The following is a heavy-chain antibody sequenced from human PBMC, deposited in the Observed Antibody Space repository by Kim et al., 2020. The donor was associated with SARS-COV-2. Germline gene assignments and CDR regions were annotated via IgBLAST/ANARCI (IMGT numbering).Heavy chain of an antibody. CDR1: GGSISSSSYY. CDR3: ASLGGWFGTPDY. D-gene: IGHD3-10*01. CDR2: IYYSGST. J-gene: IGHJ4*02. Sequence: SETLSLPCTVFGGSISSSSYYWGWLRQPPGKGLEWIGSIYYSGSTYSHPSLQSRVTISVDTSKNQFSLKLSSVTAAATAVYYCASLGGWFGTPDYLGQGT. V-gene: IGHV4-39*01.